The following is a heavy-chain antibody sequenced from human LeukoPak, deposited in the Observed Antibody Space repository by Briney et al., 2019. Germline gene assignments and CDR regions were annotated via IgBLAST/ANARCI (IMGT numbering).Heavy chain of an antibody. J-gene: IGHJ4*02. Sequence: SETLSLTCTVSGGSISSSSYYWGWIRQPPGKGLEWIGSIYYSGSTYYNPSLKSRVTISVDTSKNQFSLKLSSVTAADTAVYYRAREGCSGGSCYSTGFDYWGQGTLVTVSS. CDR2: IYYSGST. D-gene: IGHD2-15*01. V-gene: IGHV4-39*07. CDR1: GGSISSSSYY. CDR3: AREGCSGGSCYSTGFDY.